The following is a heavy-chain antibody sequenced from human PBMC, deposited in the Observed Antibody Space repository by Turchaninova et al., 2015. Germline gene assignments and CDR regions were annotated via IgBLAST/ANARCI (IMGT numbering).Heavy chain of an antibody. V-gene: IGHV1-2*06. CDR3: AREVPSSSWSYFDY. D-gene: IGHD6-13*01. Sequence: QVQLVQSGAEVETPGASVQVSCQASGDTFPAHYMPGGRQAPGQGLEWMGRINCHSGGTNNALKFQGTVTMTRDTSISTAYMELRRLRSDDTAVYYCAREVPSSSWSYFDYWGQGTLVTVSS. CDR2: INCHSGGT. J-gene: IGHJ4*02. CDR1: GDTFPAHY.